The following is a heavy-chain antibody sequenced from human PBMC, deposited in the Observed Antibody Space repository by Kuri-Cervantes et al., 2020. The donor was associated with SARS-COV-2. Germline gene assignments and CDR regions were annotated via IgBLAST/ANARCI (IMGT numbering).Heavy chain of an antibody. J-gene: IGHJ4*02. V-gene: IGHV3-43D*04. Sequence: GESLKISCAASGFTFDDYAMHWVRQAPGKGLEWVSLISWDGGSTYYADSVKGRFTISRDNSKNTLYLQMNSLRAEDTAVYYCAGQLALDPFDYWGQGTLVTVSS. CDR1: GFTFDDYA. CDR2: ISWDGGST. D-gene: IGHD6-6*01. CDR3: AGQLALDPFDY.